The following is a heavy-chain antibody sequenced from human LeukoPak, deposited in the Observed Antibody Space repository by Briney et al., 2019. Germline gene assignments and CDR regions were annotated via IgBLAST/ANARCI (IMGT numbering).Heavy chain of an antibody. CDR3: ASLSITGTGIDY. CDR1: GGSISSYY. CDR2: IYYNGST. D-gene: IGHD1-20*01. J-gene: IGHJ4*02. Sequence: SETLSLTCTVSGGSISSYYWSWIRQPPGKGLEWIGYIYYNGSTNYNPSLKSRVTISVDTSKNQFSLKLSSVTAADTAVYYCASLSITGTGIDYWGQGTLVTVSS. V-gene: IGHV4-59*01.